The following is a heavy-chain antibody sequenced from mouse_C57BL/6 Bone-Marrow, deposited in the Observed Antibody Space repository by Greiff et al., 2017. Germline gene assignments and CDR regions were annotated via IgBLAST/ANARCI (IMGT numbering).Heavy chain of an antibody. Sequence: VQLQQSGAELVRPGASVKLSCKASGYTFTDYYINWVKQRPGQGLEWIARIYPGSGNTYYNEKFKGKATLTAEKSSSTAYMQLSSLTSEESAVYFCARSVGLDYWGQGTTLTVSS. J-gene: IGHJ2*01. V-gene: IGHV1-76*01. CDR2: IYPGSGNT. CDR3: ARSVGLDY. CDR1: GYTFTDYY. D-gene: IGHD1-1*02.